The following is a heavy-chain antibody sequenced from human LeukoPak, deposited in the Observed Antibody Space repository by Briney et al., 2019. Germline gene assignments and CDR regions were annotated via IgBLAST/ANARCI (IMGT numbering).Heavy chain of an antibody. CDR1: GYTFTSYG. V-gene: IGHV1-2*02. Sequence: ASVKVSCKASGYTFTSYGISWVRQAPGQGLEWMGWINPNSGGTNYAQKFQGRVTMTRDTSISTAYMELSRLRSDDTAVYYCARDNRPSGSYYYYWGQGTLVTVSS. CDR2: INPNSGGT. J-gene: IGHJ4*02. D-gene: IGHD1-26*01. CDR3: ARDNRPSGSYYYY.